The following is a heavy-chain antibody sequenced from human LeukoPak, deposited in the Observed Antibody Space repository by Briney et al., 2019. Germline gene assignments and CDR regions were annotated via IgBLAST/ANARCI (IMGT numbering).Heavy chain of an antibody. J-gene: IGHJ4*02. Sequence: GSSVKVSCKASGGTFSSYAISWVRQAPGQGLEWMGGIIPIFGTANYAQNFQGRVTITADESTSTAYMELSSLRSEDTAVYYCVPRGGGSSGYYPSPFGYWGQGTLVTVSS. V-gene: IGHV1-69*01. D-gene: IGHD3-22*01. CDR2: IIPIFGTA. CDR3: VPRGGGSSGYYPSPFGY. CDR1: GGTFSSYA.